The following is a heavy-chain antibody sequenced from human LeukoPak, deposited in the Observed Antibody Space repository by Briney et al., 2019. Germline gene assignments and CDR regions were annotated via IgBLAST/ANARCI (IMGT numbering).Heavy chain of an antibody. CDR1: GFTFSSYS. CDR2: ISSSSSYI. D-gene: IGHD3-22*01. V-gene: IGHV3-21*01. CDR3: ARERGEGLYYYDSSGQPYDAFDI. Sequence: KPGGSLRLSCAASGFTFSSYSMNWVRQAPGKGLEWASSISSSSSYIYYADSVKGRFTISRDNAKNSLYLQMNSLRAEDTAVYYCARERGEGLYYYDSSGQPYDAFDIWGQGTMVTVSS. J-gene: IGHJ3*02.